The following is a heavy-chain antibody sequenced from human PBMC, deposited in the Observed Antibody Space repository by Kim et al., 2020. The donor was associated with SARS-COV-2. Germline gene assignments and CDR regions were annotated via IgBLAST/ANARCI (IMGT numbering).Heavy chain of an antibody. V-gene: IGHV4-34*01. CDR2: INHSGST. Sequence: SETLSLTFAVYGGSFSGHYWSWIRQPPGKGLEWIGEINHSGSTNYNPSLKSRVTRSVDTSKNQFSLKLSSVTAADTAVYYCARANIVVVPAALGVGYYYYYGMDVWGQGPTVTVSS. CDR3: ARANIVVVPAALGVGYYYYYGMDV. D-gene: IGHD2-2*01. J-gene: IGHJ6*02. CDR1: GGSFSGHY.